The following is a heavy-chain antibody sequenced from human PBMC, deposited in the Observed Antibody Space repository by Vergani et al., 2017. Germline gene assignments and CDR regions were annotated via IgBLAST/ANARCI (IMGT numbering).Heavy chain of an antibody. D-gene: IGHD6-6*01. CDR3: ARVRIAARPYHDAFDI. CDR2: ISYDGSNK. J-gene: IGHJ3*02. V-gene: IGHV3-30-3*01. CDR1: GFTFSSYA. Sequence: QVQLVESGGGVVQPGRSLRLSCAASGFTFSSYAMHWVRQAPGKGLEWVAVISYDGSNKYYADSVKGRFTISRDNSTNTLYLQLNSLRAEDTAVYYCARVRIAARPYHDAFDIWGQGTMVTVSS.